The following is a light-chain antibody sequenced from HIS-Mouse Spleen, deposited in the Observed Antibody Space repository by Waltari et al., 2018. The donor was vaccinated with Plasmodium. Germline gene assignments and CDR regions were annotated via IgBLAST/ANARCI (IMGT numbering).Light chain of an antibody. CDR3: CSYAGSYTVV. J-gene: IGLJ1*01. V-gene: IGLV2-11*01. CDR2: DVS. Sequence: QSALTQPRSVSGSPGQSVTISCTGTSSDVGGYNYVSWYQQHPGKAPKLMIYDVSKRPWGFPDRVSGSKAGNAASLTISGLQAEDEADYCCCSYAGSYTVVFGTGTKVTVL. CDR1: SSDVGGYNY.